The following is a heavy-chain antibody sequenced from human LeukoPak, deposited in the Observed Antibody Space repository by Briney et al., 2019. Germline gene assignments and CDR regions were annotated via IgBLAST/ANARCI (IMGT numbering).Heavy chain of an antibody. CDR3: AIDDFWSGYYPKDY. CDR2: IYHSGST. Sequence: SETLSLTCAVSGYSISSGYYWGWIWQPPGKGLEWIGSIYHSGSTYYNPSLKSRVTISVDTSKNQFSLKLSSVTAADTAVYYCAIDDFWSGYYPKDYWGQGTLVTVSS. V-gene: IGHV4-38-2*01. D-gene: IGHD3-3*01. J-gene: IGHJ4*02. CDR1: GYSISSGYY.